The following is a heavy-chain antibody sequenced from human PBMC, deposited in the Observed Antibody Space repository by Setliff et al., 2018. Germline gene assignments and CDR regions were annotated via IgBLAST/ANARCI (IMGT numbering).Heavy chain of an antibody. Sequence: SETLSLTCAVYGGSFSGYYWSWIRQPPGKRLEWIGEIIHSGSTNYNPSLKSRVTISMDTSKNQFSLKVPSVTAADTAVYYCARSFSRSGKFLLDYWGQGALVTVAS. J-gene: IGHJ4*02. D-gene: IGHD1-26*01. CDR2: IIHSGST. CDR3: ARSFSRSGKFLLDY. V-gene: IGHV4-34*12. CDR1: GGSFSGYY.